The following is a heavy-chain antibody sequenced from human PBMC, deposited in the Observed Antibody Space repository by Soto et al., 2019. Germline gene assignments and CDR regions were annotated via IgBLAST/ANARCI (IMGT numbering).Heavy chain of an antibody. V-gene: IGHV5-51*01. Sequence: PGEPLTVSCRTSGYSCTSYWIGWVRQMPGKGMEWMGNIYPYDSDTRYSPSFQGQVTISADTSITTAYLQWSGLRASDTAMYFCARHLVGSTRGNFDYWGQGTLVTVSS. D-gene: IGHD2-2*01. J-gene: IGHJ4*01. CDR3: ARHLVGSTRGNFDY. CDR1: GYSCTSYW. CDR2: IYPYDSDT.